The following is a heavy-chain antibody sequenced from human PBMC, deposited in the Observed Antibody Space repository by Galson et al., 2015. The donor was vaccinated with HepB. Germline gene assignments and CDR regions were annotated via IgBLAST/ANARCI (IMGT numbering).Heavy chain of an antibody. J-gene: IGHJ6*02. CDR1: GYIFTSYA. Sequence: SVKVSCKASGYIFTSYAMHWVRQAPGQRLEWMGLINGGNGNTKYSQKFQGRVTITRDTSASTAYMELSSLRSEDTAVYYCTRDGDIVVVPAASGMDVWGQGTTVTVSS. CDR3: TRDGDIVVVPAASGMDV. CDR2: INGGNGNT. V-gene: IGHV1-3*01. D-gene: IGHD2-2*01.